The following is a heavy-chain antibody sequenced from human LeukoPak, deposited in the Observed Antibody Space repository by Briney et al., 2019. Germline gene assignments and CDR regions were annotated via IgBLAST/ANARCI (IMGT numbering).Heavy chain of an antibody. CDR3: ARMYYYDSSGSAEGGFDY. D-gene: IGHD3-22*01. J-gene: IGHJ4*02. CDR1: GYTFTSYY. Sequence: ASVKVSCKASGYTFTSYYMHWVRQAPGQGLEWMGIINPSGGSTSYAQKFQGRVTMTRDTSTSTVYMELSSLRSEDTAVYYCARMYYYDSSGSAEGGFDYWGQGTLVTVSS. CDR2: INPSGGST. V-gene: IGHV1-46*01.